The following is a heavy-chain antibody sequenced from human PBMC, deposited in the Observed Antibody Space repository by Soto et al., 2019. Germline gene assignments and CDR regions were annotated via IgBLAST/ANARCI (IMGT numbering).Heavy chain of an antibody. CDR3: ARLVYDSSGYRPG. J-gene: IGHJ4*02. Sequence: QLQLQESGPGLVKPSETLSLTCTVSGGSISSSSYYWGWIRQPPGKGLEWIGSIYYSGSTYYNPSLKSRVPXSXDXXKNRFSLKLSSVTAADTAVYYCARLVYDSSGYRPGWGQGTLVTVSS. D-gene: IGHD3-22*01. V-gene: IGHV4-39*01. CDR2: IYYSGST. CDR1: GGSISSSSYY.